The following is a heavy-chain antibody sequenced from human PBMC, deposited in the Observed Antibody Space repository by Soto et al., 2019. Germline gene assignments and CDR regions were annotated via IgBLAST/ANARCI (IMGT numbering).Heavy chain of an antibody. J-gene: IGHJ1*01. Sequence: PGGSLRLSCAASGFTFDDYAMHWVRQVPGKGLEWVAGINWNSGSIGYGDSVKGRFAISRDNDKNSLHLQMHSLSAEDTAFYYCVKDESINWYSGHFRHWGQGTLVTVSS. CDR1: GFTFDDYA. D-gene: IGHD6-13*01. CDR2: INWNSGSI. V-gene: IGHV3-9*01. CDR3: VKDESINWYSGHFRH.